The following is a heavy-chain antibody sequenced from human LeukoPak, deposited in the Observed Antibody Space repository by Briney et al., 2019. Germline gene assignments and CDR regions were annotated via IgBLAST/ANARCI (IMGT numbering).Heavy chain of an antibody. V-gene: IGHV3-7*05. CDR1: GFTFSGYC. J-gene: IGHJ4*02. Sequence: PGGSLRLSCAASGFTFSGYCMTWVRQAPGKGLELVGHIKEDGSDKDYVDSVKGRFTISRDNAKDSLYMQMNSQRAEDTAVYYCARAYGANSDYWGQGTLVTVSS. D-gene: IGHD4/OR15-4a*01. CDR2: IKEDGSDK. CDR3: ARAYGANSDY.